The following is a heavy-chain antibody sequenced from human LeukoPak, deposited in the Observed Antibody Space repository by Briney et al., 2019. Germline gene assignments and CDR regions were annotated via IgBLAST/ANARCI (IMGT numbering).Heavy chain of an antibody. CDR2: INPNSGGT. CDR3: ARAGYRRNYDYVWGSYRYPFVY. CDR1: GYTFTGYY. J-gene: IGHJ4*02. D-gene: IGHD3-16*02. Sequence: ASVKVSCKASGYTFTGYYMHWVRQAPGQGLEWMGWINPNSGGTNYAQKFQGRVTMTRDTSTSTVYMELSSLRSEDTAVYYCARAGYRRNYDYVWGSYRYPFVYWGQGTLVTVSS. V-gene: IGHV1-2*02.